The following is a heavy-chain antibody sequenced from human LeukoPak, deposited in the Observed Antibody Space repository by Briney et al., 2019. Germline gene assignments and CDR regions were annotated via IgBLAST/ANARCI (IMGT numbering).Heavy chain of an antibody. J-gene: IGHJ1*01. D-gene: IGHD2-15*01. V-gene: IGHV4-59*08. CDR3: AGGYCSGGSCYYVH. Sequence: PSETLSLTCTVSGGSISSYYWSWIRQPPGKGLEWIGYIYYSGSTNYNPSLKSRVTISVDTSKNQFSLKLSSVTAADTAVYYCAGGYCSGGSCYYVHWGQGTLVTVSS. CDR1: GGSISSYY. CDR2: IYYSGST.